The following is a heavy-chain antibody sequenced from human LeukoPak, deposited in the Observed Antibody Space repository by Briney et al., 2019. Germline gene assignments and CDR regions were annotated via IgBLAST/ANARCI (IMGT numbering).Heavy chain of an antibody. CDR2: IKSKSDGGTT. CDR1: GFTFSNAW. CDR3: TTDRGLYDSSGYYYFATDI. Sequence: PGGSLRLSCAASGFTFSNAWMNWVRQAPGKGLEWVGRIKSKSDGGTTDYAAPVKGRFTISRDDSKNTLLLQMNSLKTEDTAVYYCTTDRGLYDSSGYYYFATDIWGQGTMVTVSS. J-gene: IGHJ3*02. D-gene: IGHD3-22*01. V-gene: IGHV3-15*01.